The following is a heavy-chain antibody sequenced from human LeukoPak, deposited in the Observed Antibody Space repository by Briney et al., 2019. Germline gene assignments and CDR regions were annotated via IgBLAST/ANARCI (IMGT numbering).Heavy chain of an antibody. CDR1: GFTFSSYA. CDR3: AKDSASGSGLWLHFDY. CDR2: ISTSSVTT. J-gene: IGHJ4*02. Sequence: PGGSLRLSCAASGFTFSSYAMSWVRQAPGKGLEWVSGISTSSVTTHYADAVKGRFTISRDESKNTLYLQMNSLRAEDTAVYYCAKDSASGSGLWLHFDYWGQGTLVTVSS. V-gene: IGHV3-23*01. D-gene: IGHD3-10*01.